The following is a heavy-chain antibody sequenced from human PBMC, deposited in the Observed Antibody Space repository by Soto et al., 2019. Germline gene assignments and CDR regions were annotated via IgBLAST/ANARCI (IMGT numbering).Heavy chain of an antibody. D-gene: IGHD1-26*01. J-gene: IGHJ4*02. Sequence: GGSLRLSCAASGFTFSSYGMHWVRQAPGKGLEWVAVIWYDGSNKYYADSVKGRFTISRDNSKNTLYLQMNSLRAEDTAVYYCARDPQYSVGATELDYWGQGTLVTVSS. CDR2: IWYDGSNK. CDR1: GFTFSSYG. CDR3: ARDPQYSVGATELDY. V-gene: IGHV3-33*01.